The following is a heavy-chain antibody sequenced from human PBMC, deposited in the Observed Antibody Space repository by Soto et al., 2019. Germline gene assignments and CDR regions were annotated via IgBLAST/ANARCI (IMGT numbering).Heavy chain of an antibody. J-gene: IGHJ5*02. V-gene: IGHV1-2*02. Sequence: ASVKVSCKASGYTFTGYYMHWVRQAPGQGLEWMGWINPNSGGTNYAQKFQGRVTMTRDTSISTAYMELSRLRSDDTAVYYCAREGDYCSGCRWQPGVDPLGQGTMVTVYS. CDR2: INPNSGGT. D-gene: IGHD2-15*01. CDR3: AREGDYCSGCRWQPGVDP. CDR1: GYTFTGYY.